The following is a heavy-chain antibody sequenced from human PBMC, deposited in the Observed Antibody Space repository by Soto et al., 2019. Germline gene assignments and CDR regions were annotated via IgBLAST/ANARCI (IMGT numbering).Heavy chain of an antibody. V-gene: IGHV3-23*01. Sequence: GGSLRLSCAASGFTFSNYAMNWVRQAPGKGLELVSGFGVGGNYIYYADSVKGRFTISRDNSKNTLYLQMNSLRAGDTAVYYCAKDAISGNQVWDYFDYWGQGTPVTVSS. J-gene: IGHJ4*02. CDR2: FGVGGNYI. CDR3: AKDAISGNQVWDYFDY. D-gene: IGHD7-27*01. CDR1: GFTFSNYA.